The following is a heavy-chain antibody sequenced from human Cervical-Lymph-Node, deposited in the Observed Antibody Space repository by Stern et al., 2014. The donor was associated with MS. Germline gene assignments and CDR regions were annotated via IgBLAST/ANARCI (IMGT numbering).Heavy chain of an antibody. CDR1: GCNFSAYY. CDR2: ISSNGSTI. J-gene: IGHJ4*02. V-gene: IGHV3-11*01. D-gene: IGHD1-26*01. CDR3: ARGLPSF. Sequence: VHLVESGGDLVQPGGSLRLSCAASGCNFSAYYMNWIRQDPGKGLEWLSSISSNGSTIYYADSVKGRFIISRDNAKQSLYLQMNSLRAEDTAVYYCARGLPSFWGQGTLVTVSP.